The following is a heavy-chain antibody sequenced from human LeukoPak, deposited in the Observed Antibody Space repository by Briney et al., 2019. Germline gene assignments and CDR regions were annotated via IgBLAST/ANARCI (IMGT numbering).Heavy chain of an antibody. J-gene: IGHJ3*02. CDR1: GGSFSGYY. CDR2: INHSGST. Sequence: SETLSLTCAVYGGSFSGYYWSWIPQSPGQGLEWFGEINHSGSTNYNPSLKSRVTISVDTSKNQFSLKLSSVTAADTAVYYCARMGVGATADAFDIWGQGTMVTVSS. V-gene: IGHV4-34*01. CDR3: ARMGVGATADAFDI. D-gene: IGHD1-26*01.